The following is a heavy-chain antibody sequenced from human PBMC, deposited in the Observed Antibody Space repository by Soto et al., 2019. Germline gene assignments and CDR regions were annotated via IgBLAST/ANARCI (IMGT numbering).Heavy chain of an antibody. Sequence: GGSLRLSCAASGFTFSDYYMSWSRQAPGKGLEWVSYISSSDSIIYYADSVKGRFTISRDNAKNSLYLQMNSLRAEDTAVYYCARDLGYYDSSGYFDYWGQGTLVTVSS. CDR1: GFTFSDYY. CDR3: ARDLGYYDSSGYFDY. J-gene: IGHJ4*02. D-gene: IGHD3-22*01. V-gene: IGHV3-11*01. CDR2: ISSSDSII.